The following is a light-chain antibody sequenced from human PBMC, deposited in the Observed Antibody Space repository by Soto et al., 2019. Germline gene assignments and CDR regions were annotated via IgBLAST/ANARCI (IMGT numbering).Light chain of an antibody. V-gene: IGKV3-20*01. J-gene: IGKJ5*01. CDR2: GAS. CDR3: QQYTGLPTT. CDR1: QTVSSNY. Sequence: EILVTQYPDTLSLSPGERATLSCRASQTVSSNYLAWCQQRPGQAPRLLIYGASTRAAGIPDRFSGSGSGTDFTLTITRLEPEDSAVYFCQQYTGLPTTFGQGTRLEIK.